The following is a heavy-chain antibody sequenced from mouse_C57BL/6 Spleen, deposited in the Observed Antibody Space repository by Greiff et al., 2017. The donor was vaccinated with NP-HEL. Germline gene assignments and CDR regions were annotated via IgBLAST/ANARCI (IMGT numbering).Heavy chain of an antibody. J-gene: IGHJ4*01. CDR1: GYAFSSYW. Sequence: VKLMESGAELVKPGASVKISCKASGYAFSSYWMNWVKQRPGKGLEWIGQIYPGDGDTNYNGKFKGKATLTADKSSSTAYMQLSSLTSEDSAVYFCARPNWDVGAMDYWGQGTSVTVSS. CDR2: IYPGDGDT. D-gene: IGHD4-1*01. V-gene: IGHV1-80*01. CDR3: ARPNWDVGAMDY.